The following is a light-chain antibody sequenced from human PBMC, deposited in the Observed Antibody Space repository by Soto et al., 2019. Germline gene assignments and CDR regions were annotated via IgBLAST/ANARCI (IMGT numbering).Light chain of an antibody. J-gene: IGLJ1*01. CDR3: CSYETSSTYV. CDR1: SSDVGSYNL. V-gene: IGLV2-23*01. Sequence: QSVLTQPASVSGSPGQSITISCTGTSSDVGSYNLVSWYQHHPGKTPKLMIYEGSRRPSGVSNRFSASKSGNTASLTISGLQAGDEAEYYCCSYETSSTYVFGSGTKVTVL. CDR2: EGS.